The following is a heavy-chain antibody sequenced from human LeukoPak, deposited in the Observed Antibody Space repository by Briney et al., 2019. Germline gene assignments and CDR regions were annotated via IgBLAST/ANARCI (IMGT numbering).Heavy chain of an antibody. Sequence: ASVKVSCKASGYTFTSYYMHWVRQAPGQGLEWMGWINPNSGGTNYAQKFQGRVTMTRDTSISTAYMELSRLRSDDTAVYYCARGRLASWSYYFDHWGQGTLVTVSS. V-gene: IGHV1-2*02. D-gene: IGHD6-13*01. CDR2: INPNSGGT. CDR3: ARGRLASWSYYFDH. J-gene: IGHJ4*02. CDR1: GYTFTSYY.